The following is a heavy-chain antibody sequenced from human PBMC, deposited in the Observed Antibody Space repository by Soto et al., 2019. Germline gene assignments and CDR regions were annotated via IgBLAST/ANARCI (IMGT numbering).Heavy chain of an antibody. CDR3: AKFEAYGVPYFYAPQRVSGYSLGPFDY. J-gene: IGHJ4*02. V-gene: IGHV3-23*01. D-gene: IGHD3-22*01. CDR2: ISGSGGST. Sequence: GGSLRLSCAASGFTFSSYAMSWVRQAPGKGLEWVSAISGSGGSTYYADSVKGRFTISRDNSKNTLYLQMNSLRAEDTAVYYCAKFEAYGVPYFYAPQRVSGYSLGPFDYWGQGTLVTVSS. CDR1: GFTFSSYA.